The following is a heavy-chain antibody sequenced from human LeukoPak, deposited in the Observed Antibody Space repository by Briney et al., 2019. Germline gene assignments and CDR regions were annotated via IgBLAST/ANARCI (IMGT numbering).Heavy chain of an antibody. J-gene: IGHJ4*02. D-gene: IGHD3-3*01. CDR1: GFTSSSYW. V-gene: IGHV3-7*03. CDR2: IKQDGSEK. CDR3: AKDLLSRFLWIYYFDY. Sequence: GGSLRLSCAASGFTSSSYWMNWVRQAPGKGLEWVANIKQDGSEKYYVDSVKGRFTISRDNSKNTLYLQMNSLRAEDTAVYYCAKDLLSRFLWIYYFDYWGQGTLVTVSS.